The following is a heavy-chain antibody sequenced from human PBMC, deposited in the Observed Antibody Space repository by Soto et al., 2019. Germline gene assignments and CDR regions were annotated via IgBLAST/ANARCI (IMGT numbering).Heavy chain of an antibody. Sequence: GGSLRLSCAASGFSLSDYWMHWVRQAPGEGLVWLSRITRDGSSTNYADSVKGRFTISRDNAKNTLYLQVNSLRGEDTAVYYCARGSTVTTRGSNLYYYYYMDVWGKGTTVTVSS. CDR1: GFSLSDYW. D-gene: IGHD4-4*01. CDR2: ITRDGSST. V-gene: IGHV3-74*01. J-gene: IGHJ6*03. CDR3: ARGSTVTTRGSNLYYYYYMDV.